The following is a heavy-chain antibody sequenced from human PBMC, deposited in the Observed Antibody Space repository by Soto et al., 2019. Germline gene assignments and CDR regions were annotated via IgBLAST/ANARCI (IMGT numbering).Heavy chain of an antibody. CDR3: AKDPHDYLFYYYYGMDV. Sequence: GGSLRLSCAASGFTFSSYAMSWVRQAPGKGLEWVSAISGSGGSTYYADSVKGRFTISRDNSKNTLYLQMNSLRAEDTAVYYCAKDPHDYLFYYYYGMDVWGQGTTVTVSS. V-gene: IGHV3-23*01. D-gene: IGHD4-17*01. CDR2: ISGSGGST. J-gene: IGHJ6*02. CDR1: GFTFSSYA.